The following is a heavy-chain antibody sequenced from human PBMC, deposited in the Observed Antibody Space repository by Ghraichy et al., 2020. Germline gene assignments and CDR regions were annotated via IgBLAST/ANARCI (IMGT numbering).Heavy chain of an antibody. J-gene: IGHJ3*02. Sequence: SQTLSLTCAISGDSVSSNSAAWNWIRQSPSRGLEWLGRTYYRSKWYNDYAVSVKSRITINPDTSKNQFSLQLNSVTPEDTAVYYCARVFDMITFGGVIVYAFDIWGQGTMVTVSS. V-gene: IGHV6-1*01. D-gene: IGHD3-16*02. CDR2: TYYRSKWYN. CDR1: GDSVSSNSAA. CDR3: ARVFDMITFGGVIVYAFDI.